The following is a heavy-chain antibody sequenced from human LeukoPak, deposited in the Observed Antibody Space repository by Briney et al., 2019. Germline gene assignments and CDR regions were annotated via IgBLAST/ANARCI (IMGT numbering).Heavy chain of an antibody. V-gene: IGHV5-51*01. CDR1: GYTFSAYW. CDR2: IFPYDSET. D-gene: IGHD5-24*01. J-gene: IGHJ4*02. CDR3: ARAVEMATIDDRGFDY. Sequence: GESLKISCQASGYTFSAYWIGWVRQMPGKGLEWMGIIFPYDSETKYSPSFQGQVTVSADKSTSTAYLQWSSLKASDTAMYYCARAVEMATIDDRGFDYWGQGTLVTVSS.